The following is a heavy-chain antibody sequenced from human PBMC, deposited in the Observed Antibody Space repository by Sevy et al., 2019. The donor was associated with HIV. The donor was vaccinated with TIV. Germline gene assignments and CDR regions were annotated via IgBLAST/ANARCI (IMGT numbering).Heavy chain of an antibody. CDR1: GGPISSYY. V-gene: IGHV4-59*01. CDR2: IHYSGST. Sequence: SETLSLTCSVSGGPISSYYWSWIRQPPGKRPEWIGYIHYSGSTNYNPSLNSRLTISVDTSKNQFSLRLTSVTAADTAVYYCARAPPVRSGDDSLNWFDPWGQGILVTVSS. D-gene: IGHD5-12*01. CDR3: ARAPPVRSGDDSLNWFDP. J-gene: IGHJ5*02.